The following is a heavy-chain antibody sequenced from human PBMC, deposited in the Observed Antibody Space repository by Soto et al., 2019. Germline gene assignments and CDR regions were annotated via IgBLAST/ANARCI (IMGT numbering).Heavy chain of an antibody. CDR2: IIPIFGTA. J-gene: IGHJ4*02. D-gene: IGHD3-22*01. CDR3: ASHYDSSGYYYRGLDY. CDR1: GGTFSSYA. V-gene: IGHV1-69*12. Sequence: QVQLVQSGAEVKKPGSSVKVACKASGGTFSSYAISWVRQAPGQGLDWLGGIIPIFGTADYAQKFQGRVTITADESTSTAYMELSSLRSEDTAVYYCASHYDSSGYYYRGLDYWGQGTLVTVSS.